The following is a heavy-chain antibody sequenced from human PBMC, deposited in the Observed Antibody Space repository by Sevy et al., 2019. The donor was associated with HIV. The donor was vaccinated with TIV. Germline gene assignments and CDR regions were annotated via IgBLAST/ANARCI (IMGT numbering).Heavy chain of an antibody. CDR1: GYTLTRLA. CDR3: ATTKDYYENSGDPFDY. CDR2: FDPEDDER. Sequence: ASVKVSCKVSGYTLTRLAMHWVRQAPGKGLEWMGSFDPEDDERIYAQKWQGRFSMTEDTSTETAYMELSNLRSEDTAVYYCATTKDYYENSGDPFDYWGQGTLVTVSS. D-gene: IGHD3-22*01. V-gene: IGHV1-24*01. J-gene: IGHJ4*02.